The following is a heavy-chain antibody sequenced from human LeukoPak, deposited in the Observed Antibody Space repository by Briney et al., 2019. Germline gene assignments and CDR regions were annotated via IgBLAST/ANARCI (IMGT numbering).Heavy chain of an antibody. J-gene: IGHJ4*02. V-gene: IGHV4-59*01. D-gene: IGHD5-24*01. CDR3: AGGEMATYYFDY. CDR1: GGSISSYY. CDR2: IYYSGST. Sequence: SETLSLTCTVSGGSISSYYWSWIRQPPGKGLEWIGYIYYSGSTNYNPSLKSRVTISVDTSKNQFSLKLSSVTAADTAVYYCAGGEMATYYFDYWGQGTLVTVSS.